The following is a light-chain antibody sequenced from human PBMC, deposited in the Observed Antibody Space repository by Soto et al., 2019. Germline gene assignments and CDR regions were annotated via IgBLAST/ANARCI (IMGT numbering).Light chain of an antibody. CDR2: DAS. Sequence: DIQMTQSPSSLSASLGDRVSIACQASQDIKNYLNWYQQKSGKAPKLLIYDASDLETGVPSRFSGSGSGTDFTFTINSLQPEDIATYYCQQYDNLPLPFGGGTKVDI. CDR3: QQYDNLPLP. V-gene: IGKV1-33*01. CDR1: QDIKNY. J-gene: IGKJ4*01.